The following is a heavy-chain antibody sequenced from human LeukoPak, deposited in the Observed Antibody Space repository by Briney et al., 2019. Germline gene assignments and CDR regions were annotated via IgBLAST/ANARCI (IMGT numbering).Heavy chain of an antibody. CDR2: ISSSSSTI. Sequence: PGGSLRLSCAASGCTFSSYSMNWVRQAPGKGLEWISYISSSSSTIYYADSVKGRFTISRDNAKNSLYLQMNSLRAEDTAVYYCARGYYSFDYWGQGTLVTVSS. CDR3: ARGYYSFDY. V-gene: IGHV3-48*01. J-gene: IGHJ4*02. D-gene: IGHD4-11*01. CDR1: GCTFSSYS.